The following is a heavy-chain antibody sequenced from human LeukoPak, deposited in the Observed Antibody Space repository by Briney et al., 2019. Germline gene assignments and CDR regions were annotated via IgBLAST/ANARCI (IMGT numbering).Heavy chain of an antibody. J-gene: IGHJ2*01. D-gene: IGHD2-15*01. CDR2: IYYSGRT. CDR1: GGSFSSDY. Sequence: SETLSLTCTVSGGSFSSDYWSWIRQPPGKGVEWIGYIYYSGRTNYNPSLKSRVTISVDTSKNQFSLKLSSVTAADTAVYYCARGYCSGGTCYGYFDLWGRGTLVTVSS. CDR3: ARGYCSGGTCYGYFDL. V-gene: IGHV4-59*08.